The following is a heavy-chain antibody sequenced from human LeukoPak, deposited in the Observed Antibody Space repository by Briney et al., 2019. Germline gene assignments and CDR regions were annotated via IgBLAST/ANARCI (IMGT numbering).Heavy chain of an antibody. CDR3: AKGSTGGKVDWFDP. J-gene: IGHJ5*02. D-gene: IGHD4-23*01. Sequence: GGSLGLSCAASGFIFSDCTMMWVRRAPGKGLQWVATFTAYGGTYYAASVKGRFAISRDNSRDTVSLYMNSLRVEDTAMYYCAKGSTGGKVDWFDPWGPGTLVTVSS. CDR2: FTAYGGT. CDR1: GFIFSDCT. V-gene: IGHV3-23*01.